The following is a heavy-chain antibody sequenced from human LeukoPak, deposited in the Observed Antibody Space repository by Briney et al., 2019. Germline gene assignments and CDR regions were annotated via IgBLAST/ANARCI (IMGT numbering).Heavy chain of an antibody. CDR3: ARGNAFGGVIVTHFDY. CDR1: GFTFSSYG. J-gene: IGHJ4*02. Sequence: GGSLRLSCAASGFTFSSYGMHGVRQAPGKGRVGGAVIRYDWSNKFYADSVKGRFTISRDNSKNTLYLQMNSLRAEDTAMYYCARGNAFGGVIVTHFDYWGQGTLVTVSS. V-gene: IGHV3-33*01. D-gene: IGHD3-16*02. CDR2: IRYDWSNK.